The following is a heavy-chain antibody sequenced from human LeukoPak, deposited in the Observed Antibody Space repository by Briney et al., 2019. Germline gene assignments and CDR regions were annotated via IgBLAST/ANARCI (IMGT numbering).Heavy chain of an antibody. CDR3: AGDYIYDFWSGYYTEN. D-gene: IGHD3-3*01. CDR2: IYTSGST. CDR1: GGSISSYY. Sequence: SETLSLTCTVSGGSISSYYWSWFRQPAGKGLEWIGRIYTSGSTNYNPSLKSRVTISVDTSKNQFSLKLSSVTAADTAVYYCAGDYIYDFWSGYYTENWGQGTLVTVSS. V-gene: IGHV4-4*07. J-gene: IGHJ4*02.